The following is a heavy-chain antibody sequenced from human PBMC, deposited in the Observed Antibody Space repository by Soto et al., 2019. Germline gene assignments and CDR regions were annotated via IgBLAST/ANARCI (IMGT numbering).Heavy chain of an antibody. V-gene: IGHV1-69*08. CDR1: GGTFSTST. D-gene: IGHD5-12*01. J-gene: IGHJ4*02. CDR3: VRDAPIGSTFSGYKAIDS. Sequence: QVQLVQSGTEVKKPGSSVKVSCKASGGTFSTSTFTWVRQAPGQGLEWMGRIVPILDVADYAQRFQGRVSITADKSASTVYMELSSLKSEDTAIFYCVRDAPIGSTFSGYKAIDSWGQGTLVTVSS. CDR2: IVPILDVA.